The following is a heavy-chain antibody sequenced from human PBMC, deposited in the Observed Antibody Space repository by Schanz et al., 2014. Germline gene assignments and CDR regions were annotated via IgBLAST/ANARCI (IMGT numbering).Heavy chain of an antibody. V-gene: IGHV3-64*07. CDR3: AKGQLLSYYFDY. Sequence: EVQLVESGGGLVQPGGSLRLSCTASGFTFSVYSMHWVRQTPGKGLEHVSGITTSGSSTVYADSVKGRFTISRDNSKNTVYLQMGSLRAEDTAVYYCAKGQLLSYYFDYWGQGTLVTVSS. D-gene: IGHD2-21*01. J-gene: IGHJ4*02. CDR2: ITTSGSST. CDR1: GFTFSVYS.